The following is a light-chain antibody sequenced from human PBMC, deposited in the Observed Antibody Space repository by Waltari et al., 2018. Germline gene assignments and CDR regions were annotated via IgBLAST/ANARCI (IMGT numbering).Light chain of an antibody. J-gene: IGKJ4*01. Sequence: DIQMTQSPSTLSASVGDRVTITCRAIQNIAICVAWYQHKPGKAPNPLIYKASTLESGVPSRFSGSGSGTVFTLTISSLRPDDFATYYCQQYNSYSALTFGGGTRVEIK. CDR1: QNIAIC. CDR2: KAS. CDR3: QQYNSYSALT. V-gene: IGKV1-5*03.